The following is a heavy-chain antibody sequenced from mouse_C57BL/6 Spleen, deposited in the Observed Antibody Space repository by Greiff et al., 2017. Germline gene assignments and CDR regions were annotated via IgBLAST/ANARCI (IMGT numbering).Heavy chain of an antibody. CDR1: GFSLTSYG. CDR3: ARNGRLPHAMDY. Sequence: VQLQQSGPGLVQPSQCLSITCTASGFSLTSYGVHWVRQSPGKGLEWMGVIWSGGSTDYNAAFISSLSIIKDNSKSQVFFQMNSLQSDDTAIYYCARNGRLPHAMDYWGQGTSVTVSS. J-gene: IGHJ4*01. CDR2: IWSGGST. V-gene: IGHV2-2*01. D-gene: IGHD2-4*01.